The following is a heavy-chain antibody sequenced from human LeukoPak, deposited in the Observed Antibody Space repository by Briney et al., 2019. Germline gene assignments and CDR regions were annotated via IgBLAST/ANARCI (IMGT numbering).Heavy chain of an antibody. Sequence: GGSLRLSCAVSGFTFSSYAMHWVRQAPGKGLEWVALISYDGSVEKNAASVKGRFTISRDNSKDTLFLQMNSLRAEDTAVYYCARDSGRFDVFDIWGQGTMVTVSS. J-gene: IGHJ3*02. CDR1: GFTFSSYA. CDR3: ARDSGRFDVFDI. V-gene: IGHV3-30*04. CDR2: ISYDGSVE. D-gene: IGHD3-10*01.